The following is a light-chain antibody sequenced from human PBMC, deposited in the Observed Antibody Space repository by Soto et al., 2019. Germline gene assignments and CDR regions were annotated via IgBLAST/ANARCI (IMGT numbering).Light chain of an antibody. Sequence: IQMTQSPSTLSASTGDRVTITCRASQGISSYLAWYQQKPGKAPKLLIYAASTLQSGVPSRFSGSGSGTDFTLTISCLQSEDFATYYCQQYYSYPWTFGQGTKVDIK. V-gene: IGKV1-8*01. CDR1: QGISSY. J-gene: IGKJ1*01. CDR2: AAS. CDR3: QQYYSYPWT.